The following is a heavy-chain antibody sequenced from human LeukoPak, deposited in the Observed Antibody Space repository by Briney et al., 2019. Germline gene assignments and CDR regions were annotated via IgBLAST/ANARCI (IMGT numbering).Heavy chain of an antibody. CDR2: IYYSGST. V-gene: IGHV4-4*02. CDR3: ARAGGRDFHFDS. Sequence: SGTLSLTCAVSGGSITNSYWWTWVRQSPGKGLEWVGEIYYSGSTNYNPSLKSRVTMSVDKSKNQFSLKLSSVTAADTACYFCARAGGRDFHFDSWGQGTLVTVSS. D-gene: IGHD5-12*01. J-gene: IGHJ4*02. CDR1: GGSITNSYW.